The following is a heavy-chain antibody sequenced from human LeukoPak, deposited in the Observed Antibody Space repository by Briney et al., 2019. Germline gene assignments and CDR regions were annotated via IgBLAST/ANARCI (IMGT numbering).Heavy chain of an antibody. CDR1: GGSISSGDYY. CDR3: ARDASEPELQAFDI. V-gene: IGHV4-30-4*08. CDR2: IYYSGST. Sequence: SQTLSLTCTVSGGSISSGDYYWSWIRQPPGKGLEWIGYIYYSGSTYYNPSLKSRVTISVDTSKNQFSLKLSSVTAADTAVYYCARDASEPELQAFDIWGQGTMVTVSS. D-gene: IGHD1-7*01. J-gene: IGHJ3*02.